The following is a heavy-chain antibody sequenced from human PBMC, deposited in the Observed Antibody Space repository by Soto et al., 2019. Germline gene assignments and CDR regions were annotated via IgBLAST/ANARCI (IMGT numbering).Heavy chain of an antibody. V-gene: IGHV3-11*06. CDR2: ISGRNTFT. CDR1: GFTFSDYY. J-gene: IGHJ6*02. D-gene: IGHD2-2*02. Sequence: LRLSCAASGFTFSDYYMSWIRQAPGKGLEWISYISGRNTFTQYADSVKGRFTISRDNAKNSLYLQLNSLTAEDTAVYYCARDGGVIIPGAIGGGYGLDVWGQGTTVTVSS. CDR3: ARDGGVIIPGAIGGGYGLDV.